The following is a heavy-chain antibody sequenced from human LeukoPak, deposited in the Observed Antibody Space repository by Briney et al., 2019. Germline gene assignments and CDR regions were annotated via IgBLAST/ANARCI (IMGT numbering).Heavy chain of an antibody. CDR3: ASDRDYYDSSGYLFDY. V-gene: IGHV3-7*01. D-gene: IGHD3-22*01. CDR2: IKQDGSEK. Sequence: PGGPLRLSCAASGFTFSRYWMSWVRQAPGKGLEWVANIKQDGSEKYYVDSVKGRFTISRDNAKNSLYLQMNSLRAEDTAVYYCASDRDYYDSSGYLFDYWGQGTLVTVSS. J-gene: IGHJ4*02. CDR1: GFTFSRYW.